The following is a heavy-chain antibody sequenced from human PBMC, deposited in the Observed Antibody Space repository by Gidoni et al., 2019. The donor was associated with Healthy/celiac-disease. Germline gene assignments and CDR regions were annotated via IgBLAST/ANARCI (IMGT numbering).Heavy chain of an antibody. V-gene: IGHV5-51*01. CDR3: ARGGYSGKWGEYYCFDY. J-gene: IGHJ4*02. CDR2: IYPGDADT. CDR1: GYSFTSYW. D-gene: IGHD5-12*01. Sequence: VHLVQLGAEGNTHGESLMISCKGSGYSFTSYWIGWVRQMPGKGLEWMGIIYPGDADTRYSPSFQGQVTISADKSISTSYLQWSSLKAADTAMYYCARGGYSGKWGEYYCFDYWGQGTLVTVSS.